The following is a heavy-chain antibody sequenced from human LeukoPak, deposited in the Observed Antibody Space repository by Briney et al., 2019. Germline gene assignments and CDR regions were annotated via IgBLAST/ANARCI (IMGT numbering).Heavy chain of an antibody. CDR2: IKQDGGEK. CDR1: GFTFSSYW. V-gene: IGHV3-7*01. CDR3: ARDGTAAGLYFDL. D-gene: IGHD6-13*01. J-gene: IGHJ4*01. Sequence: GGSLRLSCAVSGFTFSSYWMNWVRQAPGKGLEWVASIKQDGGEKSYVDSVKGRFTISRDNAKNSLYLQMSSLRAEDTAVYYCARDGTAAGLYFDLWGQGTLVTVS.